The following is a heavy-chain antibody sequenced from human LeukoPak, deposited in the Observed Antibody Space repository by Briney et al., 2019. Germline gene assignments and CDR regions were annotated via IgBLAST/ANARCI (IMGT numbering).Heavy chain of an antibody. D-gene: IGHD3-16*01. V-gene: IGHV1-69*06. Sequence: SVKVSCKASGGTFSSYVINWVRQAPGQGLEWMGGIIPIFGTANYAQKFQGRVTITADKSTSTAYMELSSLRAEDTAVYYCAKSRSRNRITFGGVENWFDPWGQGTLVTVSS. J-gene: IGHJ5*02. CDR2: IIPIFGTA. CDR3: AKSRSRNRITFGGVENWFDP. CDR1: GGTFSSYV.